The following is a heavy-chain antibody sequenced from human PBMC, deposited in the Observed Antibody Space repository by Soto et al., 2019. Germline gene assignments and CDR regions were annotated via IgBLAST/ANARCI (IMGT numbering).Heavy chain of an antibody. J-gene: IGHJ4*02. CDR2: ISFSGAT. CDR1: GVSITSYF. Sequence: SETLSLTCTVSGVSITSYFWSWIRQTPGKGLDWIGSISFSGATYSNPSLKGRAALSVDTSENHLSLTLNSVTSAAAAVYFCERDRRAGYQRHFEYCGQGNQVTVSS. D-gene: IGHD6-25*01. CDR3: ERDRRAGYQRHFEY. V-gene: IGHV4-59*01.